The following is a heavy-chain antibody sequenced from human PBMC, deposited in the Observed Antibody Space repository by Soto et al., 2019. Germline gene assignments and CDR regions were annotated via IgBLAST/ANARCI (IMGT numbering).Heavy chain of an antibody. CDR2: IYHSGST. J-gene: IGHJ4*02. CDR1: GGSISSSGYS. D-gene: IGHD6-13*01. Sequence: QLQLQESGSGLVKLSQTLSLTCAVSGGSISSSGYSWRWIRQPPGKGLEWIGYIYHSGSTYYNPSLKSRVTISVDRSKNQFSLKLSSVTAADTAVYYCASGQQLVRNYWGQGTLVTVSS. V-gene: IGHV4-30-2*01. CDR3: ASGQQLVRNY.